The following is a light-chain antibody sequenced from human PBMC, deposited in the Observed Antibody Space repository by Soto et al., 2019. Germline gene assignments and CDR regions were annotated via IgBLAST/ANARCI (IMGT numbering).Light chain of an antibody. Sequence: QSALTQPASVSGSPGQSITISCTGTSSDFASYNFVSWYQHYPGKAPKLIIYEVSNRPSGVSNRFSGSKSGNTASLTISGLQTEDEADYYCSSYTTTRTLIIFGGGTQLTVL. CDR2: EVS. CDR1: SSDFASYNF. CDR3: SSYTTTRTLII. J-gene: IGLJ2*01. V-gene: IGLV2-14*01.